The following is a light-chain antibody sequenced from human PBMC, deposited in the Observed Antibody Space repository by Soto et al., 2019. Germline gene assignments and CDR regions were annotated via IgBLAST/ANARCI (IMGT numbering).Light chain of an antibody. CDR3: QQLSNYPLT. Sequence: INLTHSPSALSASVGDRVTITCRASQGISSYLAWYQQKPGKAPKLLIYAASTLQSGVPSRFSGSGSGTDFTLTISSLQPEDFATYYCQQLSNYPLTCGGGTKVE. CDR2: AAS. CDR1: QGISSY. J-gene: IGKJ4*01. V-gene: IGKV1-9*01.